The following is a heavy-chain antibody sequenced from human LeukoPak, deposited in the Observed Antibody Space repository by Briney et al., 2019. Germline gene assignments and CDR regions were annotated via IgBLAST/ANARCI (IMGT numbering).Heavy chain of an antibody. CDR2: ISHDVKTT. D-gene: IGHD6-6*01. Sequence: GGSLRLSCVASGFSFSDSVIHWVRQAPGKGLEWVAVISHDVKTTYYADSVKGRFTISRDNSKNMLYLQMNSLRAEDTAVYYCAKWKYSNSGIDDYWGQGTLVTVSS. J-gene: IGHJ4*02. CDR1: GFSFSDSV. CDR3: AKWKYSNSGIDDY. V-gene: IGHV3-30-3*02.